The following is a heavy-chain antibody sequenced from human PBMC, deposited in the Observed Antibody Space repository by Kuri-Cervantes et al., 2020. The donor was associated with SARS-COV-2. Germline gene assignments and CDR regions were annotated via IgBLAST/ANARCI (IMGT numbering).Heavy chain of an antibody. J-gene: IGHJ4*02. D-gene: IGHD5-18*01. Sequence: SETLSLTCTVSGGSISDHYWSWNRQSPGKGLEWIGYIYDSWTTNYNPSLKSRVTVSVDKSKNHFSLRLSSVTAADTAVYYCARDLNGQLWSTGLGYWGQGTLVTVSS. CDR3: ARDLNGQLWSTGLGY. CDR1: GGSISDHY. V-gene: IGHV4-59*11. CDR2: IYDSWTT.